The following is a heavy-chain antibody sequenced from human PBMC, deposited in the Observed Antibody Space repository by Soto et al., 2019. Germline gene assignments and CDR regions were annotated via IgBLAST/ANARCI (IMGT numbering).Heavy chain of an antibody. J-gene: IGHJ4*02. Sequence: EVQLVESGGGLVRPGGSLRLSCVVSGFSFSSSWMHWVRQAPGKGLVWVSRVNSDGSYINYADSVKGRFTTSRDNAKNMLYPQMHSRRVEDTALDYCVTGWSEYWGQGTLVTVSS. CDR1: GFSFSSSW. CDR3: VTGWSEY. D-gene: IGHD2-8*01. CDR2: VNSDGSYI. V-gene: IGHV3-74*01.